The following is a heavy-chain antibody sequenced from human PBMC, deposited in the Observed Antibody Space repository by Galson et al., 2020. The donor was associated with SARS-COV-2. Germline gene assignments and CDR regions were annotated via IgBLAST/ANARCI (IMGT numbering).Heavy chain of an antibody. CDR3: ARALGGSYYSGFDY. Sequence: GGSLRLSCAASGFTFSSYAMHWVRQAPGKGLEWVAVISYDGSNKYYADSVKGRFTISRDNSKNTLYLQMNSLSAEDTAVYYCARALGGSYYSGFDYWGQGTLVTVSS. J-gene: IGHJ4*02. D-gene: IGHD1-26*01. CDR2: ISYDGSNK. V-gene: IGHV3-30*01. CDR1: GFTFSSYA.